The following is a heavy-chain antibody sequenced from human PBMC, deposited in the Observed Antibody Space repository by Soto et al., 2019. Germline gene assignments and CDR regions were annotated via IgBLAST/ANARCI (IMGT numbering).Heavy chain of an antibody. CDR3: ARASPVRGVPYGMDV. CDR1: GYTFTGYS. J-gene: IGHJ6*04. V-gene: IGHV1-2*04. Sequence: ASVKVSSKAPGYTFTGYSMHWVRQAPGQGLEWMGWINPNSGGTNYAQNFQGWVTMTRDTSISTAYMELSRLRSDDTAVYYCARASPVRGVPYGMDVWGKGTTVTVSS. D-gene: IGHD3-10*01. CDR2: INPNSGGT.